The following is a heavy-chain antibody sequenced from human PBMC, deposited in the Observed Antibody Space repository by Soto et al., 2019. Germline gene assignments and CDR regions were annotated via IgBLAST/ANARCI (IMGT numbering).Heavy chain of an antibody. J-gene: IGHJ4*02. Sequence: GGSLRLSCAASGFTFSSYAMSWVRQAPGKGLEWVSAISGSGGSTYYADSVKGRFTISRDNSKNTLYLQMNSLRAEDTAVYYCGRDLGGVGSYWGQGTLVTVSS. CDR3: GRDLGGVGSY. V-gene: IGHV3-23*01. CDR2: ISGSGGST. CDR1: GFTFSSYA. D-gene: IGHD3-16*01.